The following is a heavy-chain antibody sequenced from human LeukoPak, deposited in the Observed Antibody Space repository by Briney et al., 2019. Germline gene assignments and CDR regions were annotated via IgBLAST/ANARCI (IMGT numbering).Heavy chain of an antibody. CDR1: GYTFTSYY. V-gene: IGHV1-46*01. CDR2: INPSGGST. D-gene: IGHD2-21*02. Sequence: ASVKVSCKASGYTFTSYYMHWVRQAPGQGLEWMGIINPSGGSTSYAQKFQGRVTMTRDTSTSTVYLELSSLRSGDTAVYYCARDYCGGDCYQYGAFDYWGQGTLVTASS. J-gene: IGHJ4*02. CDR3: ARDYCGGDCYQYGAFDY.